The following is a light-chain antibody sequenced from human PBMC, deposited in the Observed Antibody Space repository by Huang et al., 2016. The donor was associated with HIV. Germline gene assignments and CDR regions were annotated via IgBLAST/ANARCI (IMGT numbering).Light chain of an antibody. CDR1: QNINTW. CDR3: QQYASYSVT. CDR2: KAS. Sequence: DIQMNQSPSTLSASIGDRVTITCRASQNINTWLAWYQQKQGRATKFLIYKASSLESGVPSRFSGSGSGTEFTLTINSLQPDDVATYYCQQYASYSVTFGQGTKVEIK. V-gene: IGKV1-5*03. J-gene: IGKJ2*01.